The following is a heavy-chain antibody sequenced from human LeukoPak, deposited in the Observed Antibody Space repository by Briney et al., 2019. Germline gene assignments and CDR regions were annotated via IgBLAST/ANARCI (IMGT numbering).Heavy chain of an antibody. Sequence: PGGSLRLSCAASGFSVSRNYMSWVRQAPGKGLEWVSVIYSGADTYYADSVKGRFTISRDISKNTLYLQMNSLRAEDTAFYYCARSPPVSPFDYWGQGTLVTVSS. CDR2: IYSGADT. V-gene: IGHV3-53*01. CDR1: GFSVSRNY. J-gene: IGHJ4*02. CDR3: ARSPPVSPFDY.